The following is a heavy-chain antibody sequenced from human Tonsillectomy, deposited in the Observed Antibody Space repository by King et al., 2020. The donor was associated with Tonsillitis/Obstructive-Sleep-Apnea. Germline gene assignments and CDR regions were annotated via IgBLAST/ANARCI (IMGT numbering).Heavy chain of an antibody. CDR2: INHSGTT. Sequence: VQLQQWGAGLLKPSETLSLNCAVYGGSFSGYYWSWIRQPPGKGLEWIGEINHSGTTNYNPSLKSRVTISLDTSKNQFSLKLSSVTAADTAVYYCARNIVVVVAATDPFDYWGQGTLVTVSS. D-gene: IGHD2-15*01. CDR3: ARNIVVVVAATDPFDY. J-gene: IGHJ4*02. V-gene: IGHV4-34*01. CDR1: GGSFSGYY.